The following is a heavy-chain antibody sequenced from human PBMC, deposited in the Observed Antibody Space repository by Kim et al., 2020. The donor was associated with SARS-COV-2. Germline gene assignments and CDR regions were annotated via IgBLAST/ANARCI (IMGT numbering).Heavy chain of an antibody. CDR1: GFTFRTYA. V-gene: IGHV3-23*05. CDR3: AREPFGSGNDY. CDR2: ISNTEIT. D-gene: IGHD3-10*01. Sequence: GGSLRRSCVASGFTFRTYAMSWVRQAPGGGLECVSTISNTEITHADSVKGRFTISRDDSRDILYLQMSSLRVEDTVIYYCAREPFGSGNDYWVQGTLVTVSP. J-gene: IGHJ4*02.